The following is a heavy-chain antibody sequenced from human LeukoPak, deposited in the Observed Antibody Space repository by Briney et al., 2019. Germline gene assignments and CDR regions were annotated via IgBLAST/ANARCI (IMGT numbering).Heavy chain of an antibody. J-gene: IGHJ4*02. D-gene: IGHD3-22*01. V-gene: IGHV3-48*04. CDR2: ISSSSSTI. CDR3: ARCHSSGYYRGAFDY. Sequence: GGSLRLSCAASGFTFSSYWMSWVRQAPGKGLEWVSYISSSSSTIYYADSVKGRFTISRDNARNSLYLQMNSLRAEDTAVYYCARCHSSGYYRGAFDYWGQGTLVTVSS. CDR1: GFTFSSYW.